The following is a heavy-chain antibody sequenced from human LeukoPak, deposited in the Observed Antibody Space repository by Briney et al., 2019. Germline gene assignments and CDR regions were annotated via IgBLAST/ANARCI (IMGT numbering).Heavy chain of an antibody. V-gene: IGHV4-59*01. J-gene: IGHJ4*02. CDR3: ARVHCSGGSCYLDY. CDR1: GGSISSYY. D-gene: IGHD2-15*01. CDR2: IYYSGST. Sequence: SETLSLTCTVSGGSISSYYWSCIRQPPGKGLEWIGYIYYSGSTNYNPSLKSRVTISVDTSKNQFSLKLSSVTAADTAVYYCARVHCSGGSCYLDYWGQGTLVTVSS.